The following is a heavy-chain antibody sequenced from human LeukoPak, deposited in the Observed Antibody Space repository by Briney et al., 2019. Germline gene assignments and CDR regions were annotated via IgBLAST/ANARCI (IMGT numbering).Heavy chain of an antibody. CDR1: GFTFSSYW. V-gene: IGHV3-21*01. CDR3: ARGYSGTYYPDDY. D-gene: IGHD1-26*01. J-gene: IGHJ4*02. CDR2: INSRSNYI. Sequence: GGSLRLSCAASGFTFSSYWMNWVRQAPGKGLEWVSCINSRSNYIHYADSVKARFTISRDNGKNSLYLQMNSLRAEDTAVYYCARGYSGTYYPDDYWGQGTLVTVSS.